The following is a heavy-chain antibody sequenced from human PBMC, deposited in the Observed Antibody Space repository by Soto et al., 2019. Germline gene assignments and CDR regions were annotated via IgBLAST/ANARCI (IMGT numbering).Heavy chain of an antibody. CDR3: ARAPFQYSSSWSFDY. D-gene: IGHD6-13*01. Sequence: PGGSLRLSCAASGFTVSSNYMSWVRQAPGKGLEWVSVIYSGGSTYYADSVKGRFTISRDNSKNTLYLQMNSLRAEDTAVYYCARAPFQYSSSWSFDYWGQGT. V-gene: IGHV3-53*01. CDR2: IYSGGST. CDR1: GFTVSSNY. J-gene: IGHJ4*02.